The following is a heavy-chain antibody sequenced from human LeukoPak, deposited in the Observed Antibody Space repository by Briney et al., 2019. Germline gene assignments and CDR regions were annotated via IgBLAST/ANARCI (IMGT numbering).Heavy chain of an antibody. V-gene: IGHV3-23*01. D-gene: IGHD6-13*01. CDR3: AKGGSSSWASSWYFDL. Sequence: GASLRLSCAGSGFTFSRHAMSWVRQAPGKGLYWVSGITGSSSTYYADSVKGRFTISRDNSKNTLYLQMDSLRAEGTALYYCAKGGSSSWASSWYFDLWGRGTLVTVSS. CDR1: GFTFSRHA. CDR2: ITGSSST. J-gene: IGHJ2*01.